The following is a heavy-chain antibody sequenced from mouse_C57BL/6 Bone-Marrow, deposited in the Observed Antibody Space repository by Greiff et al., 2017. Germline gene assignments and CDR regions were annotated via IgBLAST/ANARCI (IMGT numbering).Heavy chain of an antibody. V-gene: IGHV1-20*01. CDR2: IHPYNGDT. Sequence: VQLQQPGPELVKPGASVKISCKASGYSFTGYFMNWVMQSHGKSLEWIGRIHPYNGDTFYNQKFKGKATLTVDKSSSTAHMELRSLTSEDSAVYYCARGDGYYSWYAFGGQGTRVTVSA. D-gene: IGHD2-3*01. CDR1: GYSFTGYF. J-gene: IGHJ3*01. CDR3: ARGDGYYSWYAF.